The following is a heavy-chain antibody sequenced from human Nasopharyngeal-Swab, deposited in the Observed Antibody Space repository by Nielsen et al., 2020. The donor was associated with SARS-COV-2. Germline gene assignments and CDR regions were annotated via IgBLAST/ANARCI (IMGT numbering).Heavy chain of an antibody. V-gene: IGHV4-4*02. D-gene: IGHD2-15*01. J-gene: IGHJ6*02. CDR2: IYHSGST. CDR3: ARALGYCSGGSCPLWYYGMDV. Sequence: WIPQPPGKGLEWIGEIYHSGSTNYNPSLKSRVTISVDKSKNQFSLKLSSVTAADTAVYYCARALGYCSGGSCPLWYYGMDVWGQGTTVTVSS.